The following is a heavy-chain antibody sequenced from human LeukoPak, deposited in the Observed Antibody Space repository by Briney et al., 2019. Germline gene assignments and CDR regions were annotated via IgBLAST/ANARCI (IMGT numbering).Heavy chain of an antibody. Sequence: SETLSLTCTVSGGSVSSGGYYWTWIRQHPGKGLEWTGYIYYNGNTYYNPSLKSRVTISVDTSKNQLSLKVSSVTAADTAVYYCARTDDYGVQRHDFWGQGTLVTVSS. D-gene: IGHD4-17*01. CDR3: ARTDDYGVQRHDF. V-gene: IGHV4-31*03. J-gene: IGHJ4*02. CDR2: IYYNGNT. CDR1: GGSVSSGGYY.